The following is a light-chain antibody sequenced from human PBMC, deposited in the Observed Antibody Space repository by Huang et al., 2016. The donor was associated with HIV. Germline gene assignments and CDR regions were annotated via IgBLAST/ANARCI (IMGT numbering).Light chain of an antibody. V-gene: IGKV3-11*01. CDR2: DAS. CDR3: QQRSNWPRGIT. Sequence: EIVLTQSPATLSLSPGERATLSCRASQSVSSYLAWYQQKPGQAPRLLIYDASSRASGIPARFSGSGSGTDFTLTITSLGPEDFAVYYCQQRSNWPRGITFGQGTRLEIK. CDR1: QSVSSY. J-gene: IGKJ5*01.